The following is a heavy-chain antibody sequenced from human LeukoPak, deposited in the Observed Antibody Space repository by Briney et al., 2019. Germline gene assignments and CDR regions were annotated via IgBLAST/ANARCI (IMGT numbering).Heavy chain of an antibody. CDR1: GGSISSYY. D-gene: IGHD6-19*01. Sequence: PSETLSLTCTVSGGSISSYYWSWIRQPAGKGLEWIGRIYTSGSTNYNPSLKSRVTMSVDTSKNQFSLKLSSVTAADTAVYCCARVGREWLVLRGELDIWGQGTMVTVSS. V-gene: IGHV4-4*07. CDR3: ARVGREWLVLRGELDI. J-gene: IGHJ3*02. CDR2: IYTSGST.